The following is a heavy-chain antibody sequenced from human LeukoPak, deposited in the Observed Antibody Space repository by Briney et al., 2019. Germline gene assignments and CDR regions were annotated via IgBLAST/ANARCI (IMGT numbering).Heavy chain of an antibody. J-gene: IGHJ4*02. CDR1: GGTFSSYT. CDR3: ARAQPKGYSSSWYDY. V-gene: IGHV1-69*16. CDR2: IIPTLGIA. D-gene: IGHD6-13*01. Sequence: SVKVSCKASGGTFSSYTISWVRQAPGQGLEWMGRIIPTLGIANYAQKFQGRVTITTDESTSTAYMELSSLRSEDTAVYYCARAQPKGYSSSWYDYWGQGTLVTVSS.